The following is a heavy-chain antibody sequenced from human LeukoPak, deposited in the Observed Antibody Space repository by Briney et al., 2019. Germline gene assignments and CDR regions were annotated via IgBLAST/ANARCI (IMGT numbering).Heavy chain of an antibody. CDR2: ISGSGGST. CDR1: GFTFSSYA. D-gene: IGHD3/OR15-3a*01. CDR3: AKVLDVYRYYYYGIDV. J-gene: IGHJ6*02. V-gene: IGHV3-23*01. Sequence: GGSLRLSCAASGFTFSSYAMSWVRQAPGKGLEWVSAISGSGGSTYYADSVKGRFTISRDNSKNTLYLQMNSLRAEDTAVYYCAKVLDVYRYYYYGIDVWGQGTTVTVSS.